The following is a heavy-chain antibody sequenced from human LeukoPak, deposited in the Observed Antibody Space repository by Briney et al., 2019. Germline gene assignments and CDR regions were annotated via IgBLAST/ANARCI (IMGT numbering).Heavy chain of an antibody. V-gene: IGHV4-59*01. CDR2: IYYSGST. J-gene: IGHJ1*01. CDR1: GGSINTYF. Sequence: SETLSLTCTVSGGSINTYFWSWIRQPPAQGLEWIGYIYYSGSTNYNTPLKSRVTISVDTSKNQFSLKLSSATAADTAVYYCARGVTGGWYGDFQHWGQATLLTVSS. CDR3: ARGVTGGWYGDFQH. D-gene: IGHD6-19*01.